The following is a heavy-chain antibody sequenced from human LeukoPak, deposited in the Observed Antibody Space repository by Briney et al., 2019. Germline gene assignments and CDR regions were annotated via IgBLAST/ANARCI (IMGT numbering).Heavy chain of an antibody. CDR3: AREYDSSGYYYENWFDP. CDR2: ISYDGSNK. Sequence: GRSLRLSCAASGFTFSSYAMHWVRQAPGKGLEWVAVISYDGSNKYYADSVKGRFTISRDNSKTTLYLQMNSMRAEDTAVYYCAREYDSSGYYYENWFDPWGQGTLVTVSS. D-gene: IGHD3-22*01. V-gene: IGHV3-30-3*01. CDR1: GFTFSSYA. J-gene: IGHJ5*02.